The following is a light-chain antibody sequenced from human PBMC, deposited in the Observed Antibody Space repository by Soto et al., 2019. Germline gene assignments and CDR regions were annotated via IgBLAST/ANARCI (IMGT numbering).Light chain of an antibody. CDR3: ISYTVDRSYV. CDR1: SSDVGSYDH. CDR2: EVS. J-gene: IGLJ1*01. Sequence: SALTQPASVSGSPGQSITISCSGTSSDVGSYDHVAWYQQFPVKTPKLMMYEVSNRPSGVSSRFSGSKSGNTASMTISGLQADDEADYDCISYTVDRSYVFGTGTKVTVL. V-gene: IGLV2-14*01.